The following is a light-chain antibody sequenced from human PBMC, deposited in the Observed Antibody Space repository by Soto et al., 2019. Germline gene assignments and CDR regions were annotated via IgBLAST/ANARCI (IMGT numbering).Light chain of an antibody. Sequence: EILLTQSPGTLSLSPGERATLSCSASQSVSSSYLAWYHQKPGQAPRLLIYGASSRATGIPDRFSGSGSGTEFTLTISRLETEDFAVYYCQQYGSSPPYTFGQGTKLEIK. V-gene: IGKV3-20*01. J-gene: IGKJ2*01. CDR1: QSVSSSY. CDR2: GAS. CDR3: QQYGSSPPYT.